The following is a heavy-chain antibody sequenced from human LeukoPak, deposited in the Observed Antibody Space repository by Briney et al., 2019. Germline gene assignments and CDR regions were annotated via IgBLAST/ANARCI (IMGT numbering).Heavy chain of an antibody. J-gene: IGHJ5*02. CDR3: ARGPVLRFLEWLSIPSNWFDP. Sequence: ASVKVSCKASGYTFTSDDINWVRQATGQGLEWMGWMNPNSGNTGYAQKFQGRVTMTRNTSISTAYMELSSLRSEDTAVYYCARGPVLRFLEWLSIPSNWFDPWGQGTLVTVSS. D-gene: IGHD3-3*01. V-gene: IGHV1-8*01. CDR1: GYTFTSDD. CDR2: MNPNSGNT.